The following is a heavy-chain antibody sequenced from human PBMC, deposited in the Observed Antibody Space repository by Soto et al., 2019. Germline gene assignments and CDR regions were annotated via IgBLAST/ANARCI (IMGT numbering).Heavy chain of an antibody. J-gene: IGHJ4*02. Sequence: QVQLVESGGGVVQPGGSLRLSCAASGFSISRSAMHWVRQAPGKGLEWVAVIAYDGSNKWYGDSAKGRFTTSRDNSKDTLYLQMSSLSGEDTAGYYCARDLQAGDAYVKWVAGWGQGTLVSVSS. V-gene: IGHV3-30-3*01. CDR2: IAYDGSNK. D-gene: IGHD3-16*01. CDR1: GFSISRSA. CDR3: ARDLQAGDAYVKWVAG.